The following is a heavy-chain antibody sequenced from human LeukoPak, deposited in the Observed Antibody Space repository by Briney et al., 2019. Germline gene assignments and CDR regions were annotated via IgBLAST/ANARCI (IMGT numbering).Heavy chain of an antibody. Sequence: GGSLRLSCAASGFTFSSYEMNWVRQAPGKGLEWVGRIKSKTDGGTTDYAAPVKGRFTISRDDSKNTLYLQMNSLKTEDTAVYYCTTYSSWYVGFDYWGQGTLVTVSS. D-gene: IGHD6-13*01. CDR3: TTYSSWYVGFDY. J-gene: IGHJ4*02. CDR2: IKSKTDGGTT. V-gene: IGHV3-15*01. CDR1: GFTFSSYE.